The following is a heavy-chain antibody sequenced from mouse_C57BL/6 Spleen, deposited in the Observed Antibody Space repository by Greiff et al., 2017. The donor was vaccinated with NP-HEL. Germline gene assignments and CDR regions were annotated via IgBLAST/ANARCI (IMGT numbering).Heavy chain of an antibody. D-gene: IGHD2-3*01. CDR2: INPNNGGT. Sequence: EVQLQQSGPELVKPGASVKISCKASGYTFTDYYMNWVKQSHGKSLEWIGDINPNNGGTSYNQKFKGKATLTVDKSSSTAYMELRSLTSEDSAVYYCARRRDYDGYYYAMDYWGQGTSVTVSS. V-gene: IGHV1-26*01. J-gene: IGHJ4*01. CDR3: ARRRDYDGYYYAMDY. CDR1: GYTFTDYY.